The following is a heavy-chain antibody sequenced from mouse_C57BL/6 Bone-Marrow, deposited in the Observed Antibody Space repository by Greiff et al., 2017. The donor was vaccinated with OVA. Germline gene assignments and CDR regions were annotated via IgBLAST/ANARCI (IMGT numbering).Heavy chain of an antibody. Sequence: ESGPELVKPGASVKISCKASGYSFTDYNMNWVKQSNGKSLEWIGVINPNYGTTSYNQKFKGKATLTVDQSSSTAYMQLNSLTSEDSAVYCCAYYSNYAWFAYWGQGTLVTVSA. D-gene: IGHD2-5*01. V-gene: IGHV1-39*01. CDR3: AYYSNYAWFAY. CDR2: INPNYGTT. J-gene: IGHJ3*01. CDR1: GYSFTDYN.